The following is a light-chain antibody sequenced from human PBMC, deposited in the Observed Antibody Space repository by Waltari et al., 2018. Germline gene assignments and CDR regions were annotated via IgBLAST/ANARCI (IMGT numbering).Light chain of an antibody. CDR2: TAS. CDR3: QQSYSIPLT. J-gene: IGKJ4*01. Sequence: DIQMTQSPSSLSASVGNRVTITCRASETIRIYLNWYQQKPGKAPKLLINTASRLRSGVPSRFSGSGSGTDFTLTISTLQHEDFATYYCQQSYSIPLTFGGGTKVEIK. CDR1: ETIRIY. V-gene: IGKV1-39*01.